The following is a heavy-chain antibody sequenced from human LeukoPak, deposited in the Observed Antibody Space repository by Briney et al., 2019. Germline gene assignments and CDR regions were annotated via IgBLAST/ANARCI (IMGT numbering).Heavy chain of an antibody. CDR1: GFTFSSYW. D-gene: IGHD3-22*01. CDR3: ARPLGGSGYYYDY. CDR2: LKQDGSEK. Sequence: GGSLRLSCAASGFTFSSYWMSWVRQAPGKGLEWVANLKQDGSEKYYVDSVKGRFTISRDNARNSLYLQMNSLRAEDTAVYYCARPLGGSGYYYDYWGQGTLVTVSS. J-gene: IGHJ4*02. V-gene: IGHV3-7*01.